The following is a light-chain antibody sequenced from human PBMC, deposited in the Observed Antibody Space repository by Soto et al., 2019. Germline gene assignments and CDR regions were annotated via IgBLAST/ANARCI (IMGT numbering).Light chain of an antibody. J-gene: IGKJ4*01. CDR3: QPYGNPPPPT. CDR1: QSVSSSY. V-gene: IGKV3-20*01. CDR2: GAT. Sequence: IVLTQSPGTLSLSPGERATLSCRASQSVSSSYLAWYQQKPGQAPRLLIYGATSRATGIPDRFSGSGSGTEFPLPISRMEPENFGVELFQPYGNPPPPTFGGGTKVENK.